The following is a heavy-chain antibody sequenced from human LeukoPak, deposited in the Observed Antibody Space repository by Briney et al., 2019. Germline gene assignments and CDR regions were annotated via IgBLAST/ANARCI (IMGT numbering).Heavy chain of an antibody. CDR2: IWYDGSNK. D-gene: IGHD6-6*01. CDR1: GFTFSSYW. CDR3: ARPSSSSPYYFDY. Sequence: GGSLRLSCAASGFTFSSYWMSWVRQAPGKGLEWVAVIWYDGSNKYYADSVKGRFTISRDNSKNTLYLQMNSLRAEDTAVYYCARPSSSSPYYFDYWGQGTLVTVSS. V-gene: IGHV3-33*08. J-gene: IGHJ4*02.